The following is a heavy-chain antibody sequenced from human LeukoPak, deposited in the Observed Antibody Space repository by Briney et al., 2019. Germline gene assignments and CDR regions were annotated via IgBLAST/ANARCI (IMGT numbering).Heavy chain of an antibody. D-gene: IGHD1-1*01. CDR3: ARGTYDY. CDR2: ISSSSSYI. CDR1: GFIFGDYY. J-gene: IGHJ4*02. V-gene: IGHV3-11*06. Sequence: PGGSLRLSCAASGFIFGDYYMGWIRQAPGKGLEWVSSISSSSSYIYYADSVKGRFTISRDKAKNSLYLQMNSLRAEDTAVYYCARGTYDYWGRGTLVTVSS.